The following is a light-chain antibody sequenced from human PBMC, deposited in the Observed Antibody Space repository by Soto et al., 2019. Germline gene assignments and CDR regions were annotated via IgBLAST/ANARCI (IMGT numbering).Light chain of an antibody. J-gene: IGKJ3*01. Sequence: DIQMTQSPSSLSASVGDRVTISCRASQGINVYLAWYQQKPRNIPMLLIFAASTLQSGVPSRFSGSGSGTDFTLTISSLQPEDVATYFCQKYDRAPFTFGPGTKVDIK. CDR3: QKYDRAPFT. V-gene: IGKV1-27*01. CDR2: AAS. CDR1: QGINVY.